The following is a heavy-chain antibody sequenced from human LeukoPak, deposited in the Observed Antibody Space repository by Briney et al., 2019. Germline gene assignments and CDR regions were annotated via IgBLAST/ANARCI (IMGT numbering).Heavy chain of an antibody. CDR2: ISGSGINT. D-gene: IGHD3-10*01. Sequence: GGSLRLSCAASGFTFSSYAMSWVRQAPGKGLEWVSGISGSGINTYYADSVKGRFTISRDNSKNTVYLQMNSLRAEDTAVYYCAKSHPGMVRGAFDYWGQGALVTVSS. CDR1: GFTFSSYA. CDR3: AKSHPGMVRGAFDY. J-gene: IGHJ4*02. V-gene: IGHV3-23*01.